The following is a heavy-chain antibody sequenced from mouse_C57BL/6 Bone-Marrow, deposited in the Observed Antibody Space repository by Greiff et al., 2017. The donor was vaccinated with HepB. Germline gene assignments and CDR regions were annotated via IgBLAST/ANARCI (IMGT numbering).Heavy chain of an antibody. CDR3: GRSEGWLVRSFAY. J-gene: IGHJ3*01. D-gene: IGHD2-3*01. V-gene: IGHV14-3*01. Sequence: EVQLQESVAELVRPGASVKLSCTASGFNFKNTYMHWVKQRPEQGLEWIGRIDPANGNTKDAPKFQGKATITADTSSKTAYLQLSSLTSEDTAICYCGRSEGWLVRSFAYWGQGTLVTVSA. CDR2: IDPANGNT. CDR1: GFNFKNTY.